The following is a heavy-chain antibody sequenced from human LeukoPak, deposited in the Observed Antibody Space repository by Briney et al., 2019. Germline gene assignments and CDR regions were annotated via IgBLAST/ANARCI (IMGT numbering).Heavy chain of an antibody. J-gene: IGHJ4*02. CDR2: ISGSGGNT. CDR1: GFTFSSYA. Sequence: AGGSLRLSCAASGFTFSSYAMNRVRQAPGKGLEWVSSISGSGGNTYYADSVKGRFTISRDNSKNTLYLQMNRLRAEDTAVYYCAPKVVGSTPFDYWGQGTLVTVSS. V-gene: IGHV3-23*01. D-gene: IGHD2-15*01. CDR3: APKVVGSTPFDY.